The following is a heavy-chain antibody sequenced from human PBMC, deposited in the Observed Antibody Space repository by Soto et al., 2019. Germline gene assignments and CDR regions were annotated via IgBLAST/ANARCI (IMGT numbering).Heavy chain of an antibody. V-gene: IGHV3-13*01. CDR1: GFTFSSYD. CDR3: ARGLRGSVDF. D-gene: IGHD3-10*01. Sequence: PGGTPRLSCAASGFTFSSYDIHWVRQATGKGLEWVSAIGTAGDTYYPGSVKGRFTISRENAKNSLYLQMNSLRAEDTAVYYCARGLRGSVDFWGQGTLSTVSS. J-gene: IGHJ4*02. CDR2: IGTAGDT.